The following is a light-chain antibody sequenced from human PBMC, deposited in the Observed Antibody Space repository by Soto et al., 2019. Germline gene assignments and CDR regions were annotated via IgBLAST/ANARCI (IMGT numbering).Light chain of an antibody. Sequence: EIVMTQSPATLSVSPGERDTVSCRASRSVSINVAWFYQKPGQAPRLLIYETSTRATGIPARFSGSGSGTEFTLTIASLQSEDFAVYYCQQYNNWPITFGQGTRLEIK. V-gene: IGKV3-15*01. CDR3: QQYNNWPIT. CDR2: ETS. CDR1: RSVSIN. J-gene: IGKJ5*01.